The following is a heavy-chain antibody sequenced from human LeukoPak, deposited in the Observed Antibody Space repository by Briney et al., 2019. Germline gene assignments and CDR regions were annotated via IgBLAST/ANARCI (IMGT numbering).Heavy chain of an antibody. J-gene: IGHJ4*02. CDR1: GFTFTTYA. Sequence: PGGSLRLSCAASGFTFTTYAMGWVRQAPGKGLEWVSAVSGSGDRIYYADSVKGRFTISRDNSRNTLYLQMNSLRAEGTAVYYCAAPGAFSADYWGQGTLVTVSS. V-gene: IGHV3-23*01. CDR2: VSGSGDRI. CDR3: AAPGAFSADY. D-gene: IGHD3-3*02.